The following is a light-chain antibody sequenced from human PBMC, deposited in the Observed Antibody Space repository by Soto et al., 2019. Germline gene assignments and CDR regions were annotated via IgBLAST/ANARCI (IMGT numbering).Light chain of an antibody. Sequence: IQMTVSPSTLSASVGDRFTITCRSSQSISSWLAWYQQKPGKAPKLLIYDASSLESGVPSRFSGSGSGTEFTLTISSLQPDDFATYYCQQYNSWWTFGQGTKVDIK. V-gene: IGKV1-5*01. CDR2: DAS. CDR1: QSISSW. J-gene: IGKJ1*01. CDR3: QQYNSWWT.